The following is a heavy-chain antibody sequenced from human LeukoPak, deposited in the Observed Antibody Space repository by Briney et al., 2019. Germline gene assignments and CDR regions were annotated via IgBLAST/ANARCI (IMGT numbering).Heavy chain of an antibody. CDR2: IRVSGSGM. D-gene: IGHD7-27*01. Sequence: VRQAPXKGLEGGANIRVSGSGMGRANSYADSVQCRFTISRDNAKNSLYLQMNSLRAEDTAFYYCARDDNWGFDYWGQGALVTVSS. CDR3: ARDDNWGFDY. V-gene: IGHV3-48*03. J-gene: IGHJ4*02.